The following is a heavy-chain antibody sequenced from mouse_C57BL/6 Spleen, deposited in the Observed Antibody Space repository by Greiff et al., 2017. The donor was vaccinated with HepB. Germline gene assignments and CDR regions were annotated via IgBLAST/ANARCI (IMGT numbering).Heavy chain of an antibody. CDR1: GYTFTDYE. V-gene: IGHV1-15*01. Sequence: VQLQESGAELVRPGASVTLSCKASGYTFTDYEMHWVKQTPVHGLEWIGAIDPETGGTAYNQKFKGKAILTADKSSSTAYMELRSLTSEDSAVYYCTREATERLDYWGQGTTLTVSS. CDR2: IDPETGGT. J-gene: IGHJ2*01. CDR3: TREATERLDY. D-gene: IGHD3-2*02.